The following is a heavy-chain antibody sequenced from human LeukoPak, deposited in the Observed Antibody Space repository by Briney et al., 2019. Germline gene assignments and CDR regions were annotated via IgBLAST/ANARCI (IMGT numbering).Heavy chain of an antibody. CDR3: AKCMSGSGVCLNFDS. CDR2: ISGTDSGT. D-gene: IGHD2-21*02. V-gene: IGHV3-23*01. Sequence: PGGSLRLTCAASGFTVSSNYMSWVRQAPGKGLQWVSGISGTDSGTYYTDSVKGRFTISRDNSKNTAYLQIDSLRAEDTAVYYCAKCMSGSGVCLNFDSWGQGILVTVSS. J-gene: IGHJ4*02. CDR1: GFTVSSNY.